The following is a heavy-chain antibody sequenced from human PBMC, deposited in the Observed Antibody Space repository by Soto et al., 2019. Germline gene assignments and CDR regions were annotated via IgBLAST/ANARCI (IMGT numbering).Heavy chain of an antibody. Sequence: EVHLVESGGGLVQPGGSLRLSCAASGFTFSDQHMNWVRQAPGKGLEGVGRSRRKSDSYTTEYAASVKGRLTISRDDSKNSLYLQINSLKTEDTAVYYCVGESFYRFDYWGQGTLVTVSS. J-gene: IGHJ4*02. CDR2: SRRKSDSYTT. D-gene: IGHD3-16*01. CDR1: GFTFSDQH. CDR3: VGESFYRFDY. V-gene: IGHV3-72*01.